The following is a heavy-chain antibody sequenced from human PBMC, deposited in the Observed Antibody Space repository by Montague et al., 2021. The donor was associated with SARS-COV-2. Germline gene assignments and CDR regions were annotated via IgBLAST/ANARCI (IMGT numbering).Heavy chain of an antibody. D-gene: IGHD3-10*01. CDR3: AKDVFSGAMDGIGYLDF. Sequence: SLRLSCAASGFTFGDYTMHWVRQRPGKGLQWLSRIIGDGGNTAYADSVRGRFTISRDNNKNSLYLQMSGLTSDDSALYYCAKDVFSGAMDGIGYLDFWGPGTPVNVPS. CDR1: GFTFGDYT. J-gene: IGHJ4*02. V-gene: IGHV3-43*01. CDR2: IIGDGGNT.